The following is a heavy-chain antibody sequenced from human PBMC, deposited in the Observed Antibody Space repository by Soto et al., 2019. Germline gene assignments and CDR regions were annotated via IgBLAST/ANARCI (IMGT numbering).Heavy chain of an antibody. V-gene: IGHV3-11*05. Sequence: QVQLVESGGALVKPGGSLRLSCEVSGFTFRNYYMAWLRQAPGKGLEWVATISTSGVSSSYGDSVRGRFTISRDDAKNSLYLQMNSLRGDDTALYYCAREFYYAMDAWGQGTTVTVS. D-gene: IGHD3-16*01. CDR2: ISTSGVSS. J-gene: IGHJ6*02. CDR1: GFTFRNYY. CDR3: AREFYYAMDA.